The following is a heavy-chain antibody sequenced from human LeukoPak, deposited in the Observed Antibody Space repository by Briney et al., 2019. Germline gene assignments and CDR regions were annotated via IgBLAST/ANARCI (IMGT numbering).Heavy chain of an antibody. V-gene: IGHV3-30*04. CDR3: ARGLRYFDWFSPDP. CDR1: GFTFSSYA. D-gene: IGHD3-9*01. J-gene: IGHJ5*02. CDR2: ISYDGSNK. Sequence: PGRSLRLSCAASGFTFSSYAMHWVRQAPGKGLEWVAVISYDGSNKYYADSVKGRFTISRDNSKNTLYLQMNSLRAEDTAVYYCARGLRYFDWFSPDPWGQGTLVTASS.